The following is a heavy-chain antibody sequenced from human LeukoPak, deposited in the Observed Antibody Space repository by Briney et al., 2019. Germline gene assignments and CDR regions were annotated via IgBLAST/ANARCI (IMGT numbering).Heavy chain of an antibody. D-gene: IGHD3-3*01. CDR1: GFTFSSYA. CDR3: AKPIITIFGVVITPPFDY. V-gene: IGHV3-23*01. CDR2: ISGSGGST. J-gene: IGHJ4*02. Sequence: PGGSLRLSCAASGFTFSSYAMSWVRQAPGKGLEWVSAISGSGGSTYYADSVKGRFTISRDNSKNTLYLQMNSLRAEDTAVYYCAKPIITIFGVVITPPFDYWGQGTLVTVSS.